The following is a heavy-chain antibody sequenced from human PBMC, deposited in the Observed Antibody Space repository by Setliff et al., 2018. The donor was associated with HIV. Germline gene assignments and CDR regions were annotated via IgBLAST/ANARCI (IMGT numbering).Heavy chain of an antibody. J-gene: IGHJ4*02. V-gene: IGHV4-39*07. D-gene: IGHD6-19*01. Sequence: SETLSLTCTVSGGSISSSSYYWGWIRQPPGKGLEWIGEISQSGSTNYNPSLKSRVTISVDKSKNQFSLKLSSVTAADTALYYCAGESALSGQSDWGQGTLVTVSS. CDR2: ISQSGST. CDR3: AGESALSGQSD. CDR1: GGSISSSSYY.